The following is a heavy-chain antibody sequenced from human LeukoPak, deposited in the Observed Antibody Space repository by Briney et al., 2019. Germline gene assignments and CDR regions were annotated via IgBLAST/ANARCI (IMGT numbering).Heavy chain of an antibody. V-gene: IGHV4-39*01. CDR2: IYYSGSS. J-gene: IGHJ4*02. Sequence: PSETLSLTCSVFGGSISSSSYYWGWIRQPPGKGLEWIGSIYYSGSSYYNPSLKSRVTISVDTSKNQFSLKLTSVTAADTAVYYCARRDCTSTTCYAGSYYFDYWGQGTLVTVSS. CDR3: ARRDCTSTTCYAGSYYFDY. D-gene: IGHD2-2*01. CDR1: GGSISSSSYY.